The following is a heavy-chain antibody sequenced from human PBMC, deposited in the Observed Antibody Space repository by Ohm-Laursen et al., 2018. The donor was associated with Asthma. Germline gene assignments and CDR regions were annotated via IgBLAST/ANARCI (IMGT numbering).Heavy chain of an antibody. CDR2: INPNSGGT. CDR3: ARFYNWNDPWFDP. J-gene: IGHJ5*02. Sequence: ASVKVSCKASGYTFTGYYMHWVRQAPGQGLEWMGRINPNSGGTNYAQKLQGRVTMTTDTSTSTAYMELRSLRSDDTAVYYCARFYNWNDPWFDPWGQGTLVTVSS. CDR1: GYTFTGYY. D-gene: IGHD1-1*01. V-gene: IGHV1-2*06.